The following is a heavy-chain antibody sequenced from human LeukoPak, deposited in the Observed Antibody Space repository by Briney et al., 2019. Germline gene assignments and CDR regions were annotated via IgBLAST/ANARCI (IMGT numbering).Heavy chain of an antibody. Sequence: GGSLRLSCAASGFTFSSYAMSWVRQAPGKGLEWVSTISGSGGSTYYADSVRGRFTISRDNSKNTLYLQMNSLRAEDTAVYYCAKDKSVRYSGSFTYGDYFDYWGQGTLVTVSS. V-gene: IGHV3-23*01. D-gene: IGHD1-26*01. CDR1: GFTFSSYA. J-gene: IGHJ4*02. CDR2: ISGSGGST. CDR3: AKDKSVRYSGSFTYGDYFDY.